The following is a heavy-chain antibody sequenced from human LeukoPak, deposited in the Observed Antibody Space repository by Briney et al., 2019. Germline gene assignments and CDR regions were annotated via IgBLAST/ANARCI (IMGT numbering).Heavy chain of an antibody. CDR2: INHSGST. V-gene: IGHV4-34*01. Sequence: SETLSLTCAVYGGSFSGYYWSWIRQPPGKGLEWIGEINHSGSTNYNPSLKSRVTISVDTSKNRFSLKLSSVTAADTAVYYCARLAVAGTGYYFDYWGQGTLVTVSS. D-gene: IGHD6-19*01. J-gene: IGHJ4*02. CDR1: GGSFSGYY. CDR3: ARLAVAGTGYYFDY.